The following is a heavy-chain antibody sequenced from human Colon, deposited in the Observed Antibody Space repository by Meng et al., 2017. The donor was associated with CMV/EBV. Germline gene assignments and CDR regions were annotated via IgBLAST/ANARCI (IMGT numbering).Heavy chain of an antibody. CDR3: GSATDYKVDY. CDR1: GDSVSSNNW. D-gene: IGHD4/OR15-4a*01. V-gene: IGHV4-4*02. J-gene: IGHJ4*02. CDR2: IHHSGTT. Sequence: GSLRLSCAVSGDSVSSNNWWTWVRQPPGKGPEWIGEIHHSGTTAHNPSLRSRISFSVDTSRNQVSLHLTTVTAADTAVYYCGSATDYKVDYWGQGTLVTVSS.